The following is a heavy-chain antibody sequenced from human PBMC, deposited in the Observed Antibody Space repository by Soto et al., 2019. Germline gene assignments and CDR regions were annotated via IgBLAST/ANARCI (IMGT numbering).Heavy chain of an antibody. CDR1: GFTFSNAW. V-gene: IGHV3-15*01. Sequence: GGSLRLSCAASGFTFSNAWMSWVRQAPGKGLEWVGRIKSKTDGGTTDYAAPVKGRFTISRDDSKNTLYLQMNSLKTEDTAVYYSTATRGLVDNSNYVYYYYFMAVWGKGTSVTVSS. D-gene: IGHD4-4*01. J-gene: IGHJ6*03. CDR3: TATRGLVDNSNYVYYYYFMAV. CDR2: IKSKTDGGTT.